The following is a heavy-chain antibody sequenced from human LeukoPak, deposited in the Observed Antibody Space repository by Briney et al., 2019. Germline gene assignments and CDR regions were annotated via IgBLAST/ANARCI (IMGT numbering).Heavy chain of an antibody. CDR2: ISGSGGST. CDR1: GFTFSSYS. J-gene: IGHJ4*02. V-gene: IGHV3-23*01. Sequence: GALRLSCAAAGFTFSSYSMNWVRPAPGKGLEWVSAISGSGGSTYYADSVKGRFTISRDNSKNTLYLQMSSLRAEDTAIYYCAKDPTVTTDSSFDFWGQGTLVTVSS. D-gene: IGHD4-17*01. CDR3: AKDPTVTTDSSFDF.